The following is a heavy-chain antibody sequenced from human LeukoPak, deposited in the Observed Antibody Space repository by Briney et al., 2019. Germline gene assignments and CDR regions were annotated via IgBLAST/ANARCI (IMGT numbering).Heavy chain of an antibody. V-gene: IGHV3-30*18. CDR3: AEDFYDSSGYEGDY. CDR1: GFTFSSYG. D-gene: IGHD3-22*01. CDR2: ISYDGSNK. Sequence: GGSLRLSCAASGFTFSSYGMHWVRQAPGKGLEWVAVISYDGSNKYYADSVKGRFTISRDNSKNTLYLQMNSLRAEDTAVYYCAEDFYDSSGYEGDYWGQGTLVTVSS. J-gene: IGHJ4*02.